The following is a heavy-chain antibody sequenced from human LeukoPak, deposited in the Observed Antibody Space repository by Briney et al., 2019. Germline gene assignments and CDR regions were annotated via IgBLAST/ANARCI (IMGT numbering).Heavy chain of an antibody. CDR3: ARDISHDDAFDI. Sequence: GGSLRLSCAASGFTFSSYSMNWVRQAPGKGLEWGSSISSSSSYIYYADSVKGRFTISRDNAKNSLYLQMNSLRAEDTAVYYCARDISHDDAFDIWGQGTMVTVSS. J-gene: IGHJ3*02. CDR2: ISSSSSYI. V-gene: IGHV3-21*01. D-gene: IGHD3-9*01. CDR1: GFTFSSYS.